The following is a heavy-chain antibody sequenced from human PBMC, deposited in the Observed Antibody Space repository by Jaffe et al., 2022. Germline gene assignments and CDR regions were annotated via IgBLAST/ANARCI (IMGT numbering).Heavy chain of an antibody. CDR1: GGSISSYY. V-gene: IGHV4-59*01. Sequence: QVQLQESGPGLVKPSETLSLTCTVSGGSISSYYWSWIRQPPGKGLEWIGYIYYSGSTNYNPSLKSRVTISVDTSKNQFSLKLSSVTAADTAVYYCATNDYGDWRDAFDIWGQGTMVTVSS. CDR3: ATNDYGDWRDAFDI. CDR2: IYYSGST. D-gene: IGHD4-17*01. J-gene: IGHJ3*02.